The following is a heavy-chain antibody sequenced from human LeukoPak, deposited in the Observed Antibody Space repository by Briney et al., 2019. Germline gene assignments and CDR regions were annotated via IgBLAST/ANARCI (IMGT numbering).Heavy chain of an antibody. CDR3: ARLRTGERDWPITFDP. V-gene: IGHV1-2*02. Sequence: ASVKVSCKASGYTFTGYYMHWVRQAPGQGLEWMRWINPNSGGTNYAQKFQGRVTMTRDTSISTAYMELSRLRSDDTAIYYCARLRTGERDWPITFDPWGQGTLVTVSS. CDR1: GYTFTGYY. CDR2: INPNSGGT. D-gene: IGHD2-21*02. J-gene: IGHJ5*02.